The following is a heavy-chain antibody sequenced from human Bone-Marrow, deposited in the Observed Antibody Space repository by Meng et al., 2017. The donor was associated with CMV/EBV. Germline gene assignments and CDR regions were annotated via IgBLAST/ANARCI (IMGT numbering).Heavy chain of an antibody. D-gene: IGHD3-16*02. V-gene: IGHV3-15*01. CDR1: GFTFSNVW. Sequence: GESLKISCAASGFTFSNVWMSWVRQAPGKGLEWVGRIKSKTDGGTTDYAAPVKGRFTISRDDSKNTLYLQMNSLKTEDTAVYYCTTDTDMITFGGVIVIGDAFDIWGQGTMVTVSS. CDR3: TTDTDMITFGGVIVIGDAFDI. CDR2: IKSKTDGGTT. J-gene: IGHJ3*02.